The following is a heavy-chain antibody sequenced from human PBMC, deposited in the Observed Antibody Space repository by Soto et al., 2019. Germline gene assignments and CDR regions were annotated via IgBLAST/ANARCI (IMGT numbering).Heavy chain of an antibody. CDR1: GCSISSGGYY. CDR2: IYYSGST. CDR3: ARETPSGSYSGFDY. D-gene: IGHD1-26*01. Sequence: SETLSLTCTFSGCSISSGGYYWSWIRQHPGKGLEWIGYIYYSGSTYYNPSLKSRVTISVDTSKNQFSLKLSSVTAADTAVYYCARETPSGSYSGFDYWGQGTLVTVSS. V-gene: IGHV4-31*03. J-gene: IGHJ4*02.